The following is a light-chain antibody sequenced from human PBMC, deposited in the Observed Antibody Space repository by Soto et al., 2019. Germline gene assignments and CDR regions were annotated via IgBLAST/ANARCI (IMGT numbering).Light chain of an antibody. CDR3: QQFDDVPSS. J-gene: IGKJ2*03. CDR1: QDITNF. CDR2: DAS. V-gene: IGKV1-33*01. Sequence: DIQMTQSPSSLSASVGDRVTITCQASQDITNFLNWYQQKPGKAPKLLIYDASSLQTGVPSRFSGRGSGTDSSFTISSVQPEDIATYYCQQFDDVPSSFGQGTKVAIK.